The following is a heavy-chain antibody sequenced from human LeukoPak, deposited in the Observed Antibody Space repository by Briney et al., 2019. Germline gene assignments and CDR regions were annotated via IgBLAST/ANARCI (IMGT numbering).Heavy chain of an antibody. CDR1: GGSISSSNYY. Sequence: PSETLSLTCTVSGGSISSSNYYWGWIRQPPGKGLEWIGNIYYSGSTNYNPSLKSRVTISVDRSKNQFSLELSSVTAADTAVYYCARSPLYYYDSDYAFDIWGQGTMVTVSS. D-gene: IGHD3-22*01. CDR2: IYYSGST. V-gene: IGHV4-39*07. CDR3: ARSPLYYYDSDYAFDI. J-gene: IGHJ3*02.